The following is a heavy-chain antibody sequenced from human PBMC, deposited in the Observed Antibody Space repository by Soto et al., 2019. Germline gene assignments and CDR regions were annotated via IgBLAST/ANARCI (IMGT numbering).Heavy chain of an antibody. Sequence: GGSLRLSCAASGFSLNSYAMHWVRQAPGKGLEWVAVISYDGSNKFYGDSVKGRFTISRDNSKNTVYLQMDSLRTEDTAVYYCESDCSSHTCYRQGGMDVWGQGTTVTVSS. CDR3: ESDCSSHTCYRQGGMDV. CDR1: GFSLNSYA. CDR2: ISYDGSNK. J-gene: IGHJ6*02. D-gene: IGHD2-2*02. V-gene: IGHV3-30-3*01.